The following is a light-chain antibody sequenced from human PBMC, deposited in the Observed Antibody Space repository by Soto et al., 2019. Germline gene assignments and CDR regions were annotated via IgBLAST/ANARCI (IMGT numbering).Light chain of an antibody. Sequence: EIVLTQSPGTLSLSPGERATLSCRTSQSVTSTYLAWYQQKPGQAPRLLIYGASSRATGIPDRFSGSGSGTDSTLTISRLEPEDFAIYYCQQYITSPPRTFGQGTKVEIK. CDR1: QSVTSTY. J-gene: IGKJ1*01. CDR2: GAS. CDR3: QQYITSPPRT. V-gene: IGKV3-20*01.